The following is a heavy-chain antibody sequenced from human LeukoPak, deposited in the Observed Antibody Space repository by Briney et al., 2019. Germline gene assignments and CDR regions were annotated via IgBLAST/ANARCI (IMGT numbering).Heavy chain of an antibody. CDR2: ISWNSGNL. Sequence: GVSLRLSCAASGFTFGDYAMHWVRLAPGKGLEWVSGISWNSGNLDYADSVKGRFTISRDNAKKSLYLQMNSLRPEDTAFYYCAKDRDLDYWGQGTLVTVSS. V-gene: IGHV3-9*01. J-gene: IGHJ4*02. CDR1: GFTFGDYA. CDR3: AKDRDLDY.